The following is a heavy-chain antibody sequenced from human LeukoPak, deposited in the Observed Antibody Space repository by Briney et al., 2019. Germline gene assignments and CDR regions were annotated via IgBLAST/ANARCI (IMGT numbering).Heavy chain of an antibody. Sequence: GGPLRLSCAASGFTFSGYSMNWVRQAPGKGLEWISYISTGGGTIYYADSVRGRFTISRDKAKNSLYQQMNSLRAEDTAVYYCARHYNSGSPDSWGQGTLVTVSS. D-gene: IGHD3-10*01. V-gene: IGHV3-48*01. CDR1: GFTFSGYS. J-gene: IGHJ4*02. CDR2: ISTGGGTI. CDR3: ARHYNSGSPDS.